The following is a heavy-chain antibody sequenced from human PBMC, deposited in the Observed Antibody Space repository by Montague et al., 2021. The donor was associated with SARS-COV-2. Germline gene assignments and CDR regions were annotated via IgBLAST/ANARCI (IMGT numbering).Heavy chain of an antibody. CDR3: ARHRRYDVVTYYPDF. CDR1: GGSFDSGNFF. V-gene: IGHV4-39*01. D-gene: IGHD3-9*01. Sequence: SETLSLTCSVPGGSFDSGNFFWGWIRQPPGKGLEWIGVISNGGRTFDNPSLKSRVTISVHTSRNQLSLNVKSVTAADTAVYYCARHRRYDVVTYYPDFWGQGILVTVSS. CDR2: ISNGGRT. J-gene: IGHJ4*02.